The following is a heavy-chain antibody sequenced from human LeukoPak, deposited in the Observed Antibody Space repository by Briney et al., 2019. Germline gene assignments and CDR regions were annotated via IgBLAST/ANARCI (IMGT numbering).Heavy chain of an antibody. CDR3: ARSDSSGYPFDY. CDR2: IIPIFGTA. V-gene: IGHV1-69*05. J-gene: IGHJ4*02. D-gene: IGHD3-22*01. CDR1: GGTFSSYA. Sequence: SVKVSCKASGGTFSSYAISWVRQAPGQGLEWMGGIIPIFGTANYAQKFQGRVTITTDESTSTAYMELSSLRSEDTAVYYCARSDSSGYPFDYWGQGTLVTVSS.